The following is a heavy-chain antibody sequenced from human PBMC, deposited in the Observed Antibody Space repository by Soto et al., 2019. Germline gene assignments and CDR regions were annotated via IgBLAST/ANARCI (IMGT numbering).Heavy chain of an antibody. V-gene: IGHV4-30-2*01. Sequence: QLQLQESGSGLVKPSQTLSLTCAVSGGSISSGGYSWSWIRQPPGKGLEWIGYIYHSGSTYYNPSLKSRVTISVDRSKNQFSLKLSSVTAADTAVYYCARVGSTGIDYWGQGTLVTVSS. CDR2: IYHSGST. J-gene: IGHJ4*02. CDR3: ARVGSTGIDY. CDR1: GGSISSGGYS. D-gene: IGHD2-8*02.